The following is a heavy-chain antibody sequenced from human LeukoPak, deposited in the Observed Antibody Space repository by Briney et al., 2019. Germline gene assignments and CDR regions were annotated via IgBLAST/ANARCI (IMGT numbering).Heavy chain of an antibody. CDR1: GFTFSSYA. Sequence: GRSLRLSCAASGFTFSSYAMSWVRQAPGKGLEWVSAISGSGGSTYYADSVKGRFTISRDNSKNTLYLQMNSLRAEDTAVYYCAKSYEVIPHMDVWGKGTTVTVSS. J-gene: IGHJ6*03. V-gene: IGHV3-23*01. CDR3: AKSYEVIPHMDV. CDR2: ISGSGGST. D-gene: IGHD3-22*01.